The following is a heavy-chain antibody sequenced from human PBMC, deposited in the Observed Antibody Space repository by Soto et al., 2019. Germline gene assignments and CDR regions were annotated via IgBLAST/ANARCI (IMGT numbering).Heavy chain of an antibody. D-gene: IGHD2-2*01. CDR3: ARDLRDQLLSGWFDP. J-gene: IGHJ5*02. Sequence: SETLSLTCAVYGGSFSGSYWSWIRQPPGKGLEWIGEISHSGSTSYNPSLKSRVTISVATSKNQFSLKLSSVTAADTAVYYCARDLRDQLLSGWFDPWGQGTLVTVSS. V-gene: IGHV4-34*01. CDR2: ISHSGST. CDR1: GGSFSGSY.